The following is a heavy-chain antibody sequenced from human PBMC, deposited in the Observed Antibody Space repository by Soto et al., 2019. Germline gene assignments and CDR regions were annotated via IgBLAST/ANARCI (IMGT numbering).Heavy chain of an antibody. CDR3: AKGSKYGPPYGIDV. D-gene: IGHD4-17*01. CDR2: ISWDGGST. CDR1: GFTFDDYT. V-gene: IGHV3-43*01. Sequence: AGGSLRLSCAASGFTFDDYTMHWVRQAPGKGLEWVSLISWDGGSTYYADSVKGRFTISRDNSKNSLYLQMNSLRTEDTALYYCAKGSKYGPPYGIDVWGQGTTVTVSS. J-gene: IGHJ6*02.